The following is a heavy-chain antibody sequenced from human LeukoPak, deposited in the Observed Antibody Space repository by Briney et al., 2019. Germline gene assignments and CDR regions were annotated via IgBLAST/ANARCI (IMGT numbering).Heavy chain of an antibody. CDR1: GYTFTGYY. Sequence: GASVKVSCKASGYTFTGYYMHWVRQAPGQGLEWMGWINPNSGGTNYAQKFQGRVAMTRDTSLSTAYMELNRLRSDDTAVYYCAILGGYGLSFDYWGQGTLVTVSS. CDR3: AILGGYGLSFDY. D-gene: IGHD1-1*01. CDR2: INPNSGGT. J-gene: IGHJ4*02. V-gene: IGHV1-2*02.